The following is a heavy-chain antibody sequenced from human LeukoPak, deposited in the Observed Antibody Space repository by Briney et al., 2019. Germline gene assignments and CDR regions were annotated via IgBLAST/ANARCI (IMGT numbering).Heavy chain of an antibody. CDR1: GGTFSSYA. V-gene: IGHV1-18*01. J-gene: IGHJ4*02. Sequence: ASVKVSCKASGGTFSSYAISWVRQAPGQGLEWMGWISAYNGNTNYAQKLQGRVTMTTDTSTSTAYMELRSLRSDDTAVYYCARDAPNYYDSSGYYRYWGQGTLVTVSS. CDR3: ARDAPNYYDSSGYYRY. CDR2: ISAYNGNT. D-gene: IGHD3-22*01.